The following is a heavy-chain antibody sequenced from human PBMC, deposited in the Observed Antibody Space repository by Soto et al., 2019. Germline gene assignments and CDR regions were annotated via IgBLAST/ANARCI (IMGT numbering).Heavy chain of an antibody. CDR1: GYSFTSYW. CDR2: IYPGDSDT. D-gene: IGHD2-2*01. J-gene: IGHJ5*02. V-gene: IGHV5-51*01. CDR3: PRPARYCSSPSSCSNYFDP. Sequence: GESLKISCKGSGYSFTSYWIGWVRQMPGKGLEWMGIIYPGDSDTGYSPSFQGQVTISADKSISTAYLQWRSLKASDTAMYSTPRPARYCSSPSSCSNYFDPCGQGPLVTVSS.